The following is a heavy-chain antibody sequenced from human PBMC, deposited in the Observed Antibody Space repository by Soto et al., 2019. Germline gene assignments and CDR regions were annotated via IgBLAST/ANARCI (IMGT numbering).Heavy chain of an antibody. CDR3: ARGVAAAGTGYFDY. D-gene: IGHD6-13*01. CDR2: IYYSGST. J-gene: IGHJ4*02. V-gene: IGHV4-30-4*01. Sequence: PSETLSLTCTVSGGSISSDDYYLSWIRQPPGKGLEWIGNIYYSGSTYYAPSLKSRITISVDTSKNQFSLKLSFVTAADTAVYYCARGVAAAGTGYFDYWGQGTLVTVSS. CDR1: GGSISSDDYY.